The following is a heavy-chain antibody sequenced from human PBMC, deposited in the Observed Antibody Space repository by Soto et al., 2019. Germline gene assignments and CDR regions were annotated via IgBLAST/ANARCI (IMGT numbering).Heavy chain of an antibody. V-gene: IGHV4-59*01. J-gene: IGHJ4*02. CDR2: IYYSGST. CDR1: GGSISSYH. D-gene: IGHD6-13*01. CDR3: ARERHNIAAV. Sequence: PSETLSLTCTVSGGSISSYHWSWIRQPPGKGLEWIGYIYYSGSTNYNPSLKSRVTISVDTSKNQFSLKLSSVTAADTAVYYCARERHNIAAVWGQGTLVTVSS.